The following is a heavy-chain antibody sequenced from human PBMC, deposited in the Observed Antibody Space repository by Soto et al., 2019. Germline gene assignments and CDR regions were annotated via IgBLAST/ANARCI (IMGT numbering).Heavy chain of an antibody. CDR2: IYHSGST. Sequence: KPSETLSLTCAVSGGSISSSNWWSWVRQPPGKGLEWIGEIYHSGSTNYNPSLKSRVTISVDKSKNQFSLKLSSVTAADTAVYYCATINGVSSRHRDYWGQGTLVTVSS. J-gene: IGHJ4*02. V-gene: IGHV4-4*02. D-gene: IGHD6-13*01. CDR1: GGSISSSNW. CDR3: ATINGVSSRHRDY.